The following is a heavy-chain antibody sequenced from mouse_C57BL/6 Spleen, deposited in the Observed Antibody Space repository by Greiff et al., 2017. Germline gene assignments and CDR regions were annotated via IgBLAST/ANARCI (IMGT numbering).Heavy chain of an antibody. D-gene: IGHD1-1*01. CDR2: INPNNGGT. CDR1: GYTFTDYY. CDR3: AIGGITTEGAMDD. J-gene: IGHJ4*01. V-gene: IGHV1-26*01. Sequence: EVQLQQSGPELVKPGASVKISCKASGYTFTDYYMNWVKQSHGKSLEWIGDINPNNGGTSYNQKFKGKATLTVDKSSSTAYMELRSLTSEDSAVYYCAIGGITTEGAMDDWGQGTSVTVSS.